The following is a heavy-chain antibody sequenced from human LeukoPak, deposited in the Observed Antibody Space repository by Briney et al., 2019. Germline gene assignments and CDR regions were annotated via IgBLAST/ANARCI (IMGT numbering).Heavy chain of an antibody. Sequence: GGSLRLPCAASGFTFSSYAMHWVRQAPGKGLEYVSAISSNGGSTYYANSVKGRFTTSRDNSKNTLYLQMGSLRPEDMAVYFCARDNTFSAFDIWGQGKPVTVSS. J-gene: IGHJ3*02. CDR2: ISSNGGST. V-gene: IGHV3-64*01. CDR1: GFTFSSYA. CDR3: ARDNTFSAFDI.